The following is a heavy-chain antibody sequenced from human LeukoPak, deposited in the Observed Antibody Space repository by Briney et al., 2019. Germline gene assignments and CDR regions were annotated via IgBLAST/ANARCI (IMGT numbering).Heavy chain of an antibody. J-gene: IGHJ6*03. CDR2: IYYSGST. Sequence: PSETLSLTCTVSGGSISSSSYYWGWIRQPPGKGLEWVGSIYYSGSTYYNPSLKSRVTISVDTSKNQFSLKLSSVTAADTAVYYCARDWNCGVGRGSMDVWGKGTTVTVSS. CDR1: GGSISSSSYY. CDR3: ARDWNCGVGRGSMDV. D-gene: IGHD2-21*01. V-gene: IGHV4-39*02.